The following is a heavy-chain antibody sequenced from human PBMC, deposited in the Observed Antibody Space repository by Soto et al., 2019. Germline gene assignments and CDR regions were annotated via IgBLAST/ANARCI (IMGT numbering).Heavy chain of an antibody. J-gene: IGHJ4*02. V-gene: IGHV1-8*01. CDR2: MNPNSGNT. CDR3: ARAEGLKTSRYSSGWLFDY. D-gene: IGHD6-19*01. Sequence: ASVKVSCKASGYTFTSYDINWVRQATGQGLEWMGWMNPNSGNTGYAQKFQGRVTMTRNTSISTAYMELSSLRSEDTAVYYCARAEGLKTSRYSSGWLFDYWGQGTLVTVSS. CDR1: GYTFTSYD.